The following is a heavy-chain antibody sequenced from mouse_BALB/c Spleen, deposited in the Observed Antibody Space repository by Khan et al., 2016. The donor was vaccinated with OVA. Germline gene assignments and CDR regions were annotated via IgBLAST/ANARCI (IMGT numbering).Heavy chain of an antibody. CDR3: ARRSLRWDFDY. D-gene: IGHD1-1*01. J-gene: IGHJ2*01. CDR1: GYTFINYW. CDR2: INPSTGYT. Sequence: QIQLVQSGAELAKPGASVKMSCKASGYTFINYWILWIKQRPGQGLEWIGYINPSTGYTEYNQNFKDKATLTADKSSRTAYMQLSSLTSEDSTVYYCARRSLRWDFDYWGQGTTLTVSS. V-gene: IGHV1-7*01.